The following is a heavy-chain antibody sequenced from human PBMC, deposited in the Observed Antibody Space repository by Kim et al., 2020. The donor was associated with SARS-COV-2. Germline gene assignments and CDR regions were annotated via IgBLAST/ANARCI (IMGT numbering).Heavy chain of an antibody. V-gene: IGHV4-39*01. J-gene: IGHJ4*02. Sequence: SETLSLTCTVSGGSISSSSYYWGWIRQPPGKGLEWIGSIYYSGSTYYNPSLKSRVTISVDTSKNQFSLKLSCVTAADTAVYYCARHGNSGYDLWGQGTLVTVSS. D-gene: IGHD5-12*01. CDR2: IYYSGST. CDR1: GGSISSSSYY. CDR3: ARHGNSGYDL.